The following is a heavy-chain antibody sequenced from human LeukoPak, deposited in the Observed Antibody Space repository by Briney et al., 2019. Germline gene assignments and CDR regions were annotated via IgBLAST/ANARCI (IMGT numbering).Heavy chain of an antibody. J-gene: IGHJ4*02. V-gene: IGHV4-4*09. D-gene: IGHD2-2*01. CDR2: IYTSGST. Sequence: KPSETLSLTCTVSGGSISSYYWSWIRQPPGKGLEWIGYIYTSGSTNYNPSLKSRGTISVDTSKNQFSLKLSSVTAADTAVYYCARLYCSSTSCHLGVDYWGQGTLVTVSS. CDR1: GGSISSYY. CDR3: ARLYCSSTSCHLGVDY.